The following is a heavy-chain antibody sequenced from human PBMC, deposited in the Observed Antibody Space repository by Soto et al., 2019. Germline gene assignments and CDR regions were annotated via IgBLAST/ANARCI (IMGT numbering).Heavy chain of an antibody. V-gene: IGHV3-30-3*01. Sequence: GGSLRLSCAAPGFTFSSYAMHWVRQAPGKGLEWVAVISYDGSNKYYADSVKGRFTISRDNSKNTLYLQMNSLRAEDTAVYYCARDLRKIVATSTFDYWGQGTLVTVSS. J-gene: IGHJ4*02. CDR1: GFTFSSYA. CDR3: ARDLRKIVATSTFDY. D-gene: IGHD5-12*01. CDR2: ISYDGSNK.